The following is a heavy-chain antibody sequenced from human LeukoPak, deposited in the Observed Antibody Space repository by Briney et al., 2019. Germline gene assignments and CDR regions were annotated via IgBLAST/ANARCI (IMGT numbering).Heavy chain of an antibody. V-gene: IGHV1-46*03. J-gene: IGHJ5*02. CDR2: INPSGDGT. CDR3: VRDNSRNNRGWRFDP. D-gene: IGHD2/OR15-2a*01. Sequence: ASVKVSCKASGFTFTSYYMHWVRQAPGQGLEWMGTINPSGDGTTYAQKFQGRVTMTRDTSTSTVHMEMSSLRSEDTAIYYCVRDNSRNNRGWRFDPWGQGTLVTVSS. CDR1: GFTFTSYY.